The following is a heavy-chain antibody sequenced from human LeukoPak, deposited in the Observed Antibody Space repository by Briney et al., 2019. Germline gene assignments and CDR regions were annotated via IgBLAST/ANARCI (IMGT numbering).Heavy chain of an antibody. D-gene: IGHD3-3*01. V-gene: IGHV4-39*01. CDR3: ASLRITIFGVVKSIDY. Sequence: SQTLSLTCTVSGGSISSGGYYWGWIRQPPGKGLEWIGSIYYSGSTYYNPSLKSRVTISVDTSKNQFSLKLSSVTAADTAVYYCASLRITIFGVVKSIDYWGQGTLVTVSS. CDR2: IYYSGST. J-gene: IGHJ4*02. CDR1: GGSISSGGYY.